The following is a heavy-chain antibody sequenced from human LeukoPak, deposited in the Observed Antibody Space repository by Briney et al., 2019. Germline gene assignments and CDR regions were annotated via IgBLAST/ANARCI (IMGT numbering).Heavy chain of an antibody. Sequence: ASVKVSCKASGDTFTGYHMHRVRQAPGQGLEWMGWINANTGGTNYAQKFQGRVTMTRDTSISTVYMELSRLRSDDTAVYFCARPDCDSTSCCFDYWGQGTLVTVSS. CDR3: ARPDCDSTSCCFDY. D-gene: IGHD2-2*01. J-gene: IGHJ4*02. CDR1: GDTFTGYH. V-gene: IGHV1-2*02. CDR2: INANTGGT.